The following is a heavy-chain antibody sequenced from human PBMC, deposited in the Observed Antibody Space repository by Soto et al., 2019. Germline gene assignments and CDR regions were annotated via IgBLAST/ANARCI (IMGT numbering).Heavy chain of an antibody. J-gene: IGHJ4*02. Sequence: EEQLVESGGGLVQPGGSLRLSCAASGFTFSSYWMHWVRQAPGKGLVWVSRINPGGSITAYEDSVKGRFTISRDNAKNTLYLQMNTLRCDDTAVYYCARVPTGKYGVWNYWGQGTLVTVSS. D-gene: IGHD2-8*01. CDR2: INPGGSIT. V-gene: IGHV3-74*01. CDR3: ARVPTGKYGVWNY. CDR1: GFTFSSYW.